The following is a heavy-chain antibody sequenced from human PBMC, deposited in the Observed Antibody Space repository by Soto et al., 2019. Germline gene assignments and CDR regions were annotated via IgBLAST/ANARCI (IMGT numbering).Heavy chain of an antibody. CDR2: INPNSGGT. CDR1: GYTFTGYY. D-gene: IGHD2-2*01. CDR3: ARKYCSRTSCLMYNWVDP. J-gene: IGHJ5*01. Sequence: GASVKVSCKASGYTFTGYYMHWVRQAPGQGLEWMGWINPNSGGTNYAQKFQGRVTMTRDTSISTAYMELSRLRSDDTAVYYCARKYCSRTSCLMYNWVDPLGQGTQVTVS. V-gene: IGHV1-2*02.